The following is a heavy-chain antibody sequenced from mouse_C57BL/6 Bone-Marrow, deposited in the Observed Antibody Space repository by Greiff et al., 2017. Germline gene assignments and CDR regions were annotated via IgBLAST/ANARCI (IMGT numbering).Heavy chain of an antibody. CDR1: GFTFTDYY. V-gene: IGHV7-3*01. D-gene: IGHD3-1*01. J-gene: IGHJ4*01. CDR2: IRNKANGYTT. Sequence: EVQVVESGGGLVQPGGSLSLSCAASGFTFTDYYMSWVRQPPGQALEWLGFIRNKANGYTTEYSASVKGRFTISRDNTQSILYLQMNALRAEDSATYYCGRKGLPYAMDYWGQGTSVTVSS. CDR3: GRKGLPYAMDY.